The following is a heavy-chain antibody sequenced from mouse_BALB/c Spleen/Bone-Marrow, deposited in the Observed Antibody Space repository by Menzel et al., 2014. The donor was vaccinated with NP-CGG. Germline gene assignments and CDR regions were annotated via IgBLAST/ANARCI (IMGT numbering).Heavy chain of an antibody. CDR3: ARYDYVMDY. CDR2: IAPGTGTT. Sequence: DLVKPGASVKLSCKASGYTFTNFWINWIKQRPGQGLEWIGRIAPGTGTTYYNEMFKGKATLTEDTSSSTAYIQLSSLSSEDSAVYFCARYDYVMDYWGQGTSVTVSS. J-gene: IGHJ4*01. D-gene: IGHD2-3*01. V-gene: IGHV1S41*01. CDR1: GYTFTNFW.